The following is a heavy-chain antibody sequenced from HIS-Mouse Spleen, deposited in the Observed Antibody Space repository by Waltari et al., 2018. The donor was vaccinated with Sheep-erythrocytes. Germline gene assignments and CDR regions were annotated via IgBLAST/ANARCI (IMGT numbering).Heavy chain of an antibody. J-gene: IGHJ6*02. V-gene: IGHV3-21*01. CDR3: ARDQGDSGSYYYYYGMDV. CDR1: GFTFSSYS. D-gene: IGHD1-26*01. Sequence: EVQLVESGGGLVKPGGSLRLSCAASGFTFSSYSMNWFRQAPGRGLEGVSSISRSSSYRYYADSVKGRFTISRDNAKNSLYLQMNSLRAEDTAVYYCARDQGDSGSYYYYYGMDVWGQGTTVTVSS. CDR2: ISRSSSYR.